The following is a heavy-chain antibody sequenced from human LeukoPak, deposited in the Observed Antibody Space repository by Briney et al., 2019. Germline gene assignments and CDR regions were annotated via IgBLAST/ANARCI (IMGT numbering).Heavy chain of an antibody. Sequence: GGSLRLSCAASGFTFSSYAMSWVRQAPGKGLEWVSAISGSGGSTYYADSVRGRFTISRDNSKNTLYLQMNSLRAEDTAVYYCAKAPVLWFGTGSDWGQGTLVTVSS. D-gene: IGHD3-10*01. J-gene: IGHJ4*02. V-gene: IGHV3-23*01. CDR2: ISGSGGST. CDR3: AKAPVLWFGTGSD. CDR1: GFTFSSYA.